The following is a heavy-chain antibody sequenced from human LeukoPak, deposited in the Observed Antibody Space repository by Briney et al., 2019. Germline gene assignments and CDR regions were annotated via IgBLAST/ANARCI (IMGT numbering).Heavy chain of an antibody. V-gene: IGHV5-51*01. Sequence: GESLEISWQGSGSSFTSYWIGWVRQLPGKGLEGMGIIYPGDSDTRYSPSFQGQVTISADKSISTAYLQWSSLKASDTAMYYCARHSGGSGYSGDAFDIWGQGTMVTVSS. J-gene: IGHJ3*02. CDR3: ARHSGGSGYSGDAFDI. CDR2: IYPGDSDT. CDR1: GSSFTSYW. D-gene: IGHD3-22*01.